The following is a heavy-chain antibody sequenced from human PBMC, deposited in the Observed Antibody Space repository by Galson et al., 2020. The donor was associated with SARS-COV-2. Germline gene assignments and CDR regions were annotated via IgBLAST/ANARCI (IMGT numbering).Heavy chain of an antibody. D-gene: IGHD3-10*01. CDR1: GGSISSSSYY. Sequence: SETLSLTCTVSGGSISSSSYYWGWIRQPPGKGLEWIGSIYYSGRTYYNPSLKSRVTISVDTSKNQFSLKLSSVTAAGTAVYYCARHEWLWVGELFGWFDPWGQGTLVTVSS. V-gene: IGHV4-39*01. J-gene: IGHJ5*02. CDR3: ARHEWLWVGELFGWFDP. CDR2: IYYSGRT.